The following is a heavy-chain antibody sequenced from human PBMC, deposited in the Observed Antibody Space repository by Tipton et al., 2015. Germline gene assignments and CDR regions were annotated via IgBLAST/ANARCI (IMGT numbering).Heavy chain of an antibody. V-gene: IGHV3-74*01. Sequence: SLRLSCAASGFTFTNYWMHWVRQAPGKGLVWVLRVNSDGSSTSYAESVKGRFTISRDNAKNTLYLQMNSLQIEDTAVYYCARDGGDSVSRFDYWGQGTLVTVSS. CDR1: GFTFTNYW. J-gene: IGHJ4*02. CDR3: ARDGGDSVSRFDY. D-gene: IGHD5/OR15-5a*01. CDR2: VNSDGSST.